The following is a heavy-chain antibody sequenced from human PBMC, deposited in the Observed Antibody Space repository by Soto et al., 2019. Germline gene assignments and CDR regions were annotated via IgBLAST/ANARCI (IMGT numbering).Heavy chain of an antibody. Sequence: SETLSLTCAVYGGSFSGYYWSWIRQPPGKGLEWIGEINHSGSTNYNPSLKSRVTISVDTSKNQFSLKLSSVTAADTAVYYCARGPAETVVAATLVLRDWFDPWGQGTLVTVSS. V-gene: IGHV4-34*01. D-gene: IGHD2-15*01. J-gene: IGHJ5*02. CDR1: GGSFSGYY. CDR2: INHSGST. CDR3: ARGPAETVVAATLVLRDWFDP.